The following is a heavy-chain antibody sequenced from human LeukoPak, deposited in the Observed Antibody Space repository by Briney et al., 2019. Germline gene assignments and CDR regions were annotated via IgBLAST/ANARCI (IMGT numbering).Heavy chain of an antibody. V-gene: IGHV4-59*01. J-gene: IGHJ3*02. D-gene: IGHD3-22*01. CDR3: ARASSGYSLVDI. CDR2: IYYSGNT. Sequence: SETLSLTCTVSGGSISTYYWSWIRQPPGKGLEWIGYIYYSGNTNYNPSLKSRVTISVDTSKNQFSLKLSSVTAADTAVYYCARASSGYSLVDIWGQGTMVTVSS. CDR1: GGSISTYY.